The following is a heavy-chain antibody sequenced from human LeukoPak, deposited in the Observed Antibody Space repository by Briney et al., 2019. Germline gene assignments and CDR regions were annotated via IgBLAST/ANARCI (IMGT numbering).Heavy chain of an antibody. Sequence: SETLSLTCAVSGGSISSGGYSWSWIRQPPGKGLEWIGYIYHSGSTYYNPSLKGRVTISVDRSKNQFSLKLSSVTAADTAVYYCARGQYYYDSSGFSHYFDYWGQGTLVTVPS. CDR2: IYHSGST. V-gene: IGHV4-30-2*01. J-gene: IGHJ4*02. D-gene: IGHD3-22*01. CDR3: ARGQYYYDSSGFSHYFDY. CDR1: GGSISSGGYS.